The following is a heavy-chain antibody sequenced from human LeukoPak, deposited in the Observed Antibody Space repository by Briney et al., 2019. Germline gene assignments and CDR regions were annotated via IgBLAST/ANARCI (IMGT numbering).Heavy chain of an antibody. J-gene: IGHJ6*04. CDR3: ARDGYQLLQGDYYYGMDV. CDR2: IIPIFGTA. CDR1: GGTFSSYA. D-gene: IGHD2-2*01. V-gene: IGHV1-69*13. Sequence: SVKVSCKASGGTFSSYAMSWVRQAPGQGLEWMGGIIPIFGTANYAQKFQGRVTITADESTSTAHMELSSLRSEDTAVYYCARDGYQLLQGDYYYGMDVWGKGTTVTVSS.